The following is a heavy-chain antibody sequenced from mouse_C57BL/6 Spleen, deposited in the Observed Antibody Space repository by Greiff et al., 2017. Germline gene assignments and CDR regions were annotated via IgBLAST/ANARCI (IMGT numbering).Heavy chain of an antibody. V-gene: IGHV5-17*01. CDR3: ARPTTVVATPFAY. CDR1: GFTFSDYG. CDR2: ISSGSSTI. J-gene: IGHJ3*01. Sequence: DVKLVESGGGLVKPGGSLKLSCAASGFTFSDYGMHWVRQAPEKGLEWVAYISSGSSTIYYADTVKGRFTISRDNAKNTLFLQMTSLRSEDTAMYYCARPTTVVATPFAYWGQGTLVTVSA. D-gene: IGHD1-1*01.